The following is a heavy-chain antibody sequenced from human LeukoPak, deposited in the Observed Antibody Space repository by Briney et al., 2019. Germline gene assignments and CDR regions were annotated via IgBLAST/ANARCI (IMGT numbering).Heavy chain of an antibody. D-gene: IGHD1-26*01. Sequence: ASVTVSCKASGGTFSSYAISWVRQAPGQGLAWMGGIIPIFGKANYAQKFQGIITITADESTSTAYMELSSLRSEDTAVYYCARDPGGGMGGLAFTLGYWGQGTLVTVSS. V-gene: IGHV1-69*13. CDR3: ARDPGGGMGGLAFTLGY. J-gene: IGHJ4*02. CDR2: IIPIFGKA. CDR1: GGTFSSYA.